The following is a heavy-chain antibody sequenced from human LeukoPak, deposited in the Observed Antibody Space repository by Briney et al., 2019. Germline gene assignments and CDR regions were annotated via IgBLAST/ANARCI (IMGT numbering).Heavy chain of an antibody. CDR2: ITTYNGNT. V-gene: IGHV1-18*01. J-gene: IGHJ4*02. D-gene: IGHD5-12*01. CDR3: AREPLVVGATVDY. CDR1: GHTFTNYA. Sequence: ASVKVSCKASGHTFTNYAISWVRQAPGQGLEWVGWITTYNGNTNYAQKLQGRVTMTTDTSTSTAYMELRSLRSDDTAVYYCAREPLVVGATVDYWGQGTLVTVSS.